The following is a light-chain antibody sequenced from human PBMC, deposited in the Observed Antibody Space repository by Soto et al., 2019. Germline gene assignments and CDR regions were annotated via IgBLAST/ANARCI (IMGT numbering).Light chain of an antibody. CDR3: QQYYTAQLT. V-gene: IGKV3-11*01. CDR1: QSVNTY. Sequence: EIVLTQSPATLSLSPGERATLSCRASQSVNTYLGWYQQRPGQAPILLIYDASNRATGIPARFSGSGSGTDFTLTISSLEPEDFAVYYCQQYYTAQLTFGPGTKVDIK. J-gene: IGKJ3*01. CDR2: DAS.